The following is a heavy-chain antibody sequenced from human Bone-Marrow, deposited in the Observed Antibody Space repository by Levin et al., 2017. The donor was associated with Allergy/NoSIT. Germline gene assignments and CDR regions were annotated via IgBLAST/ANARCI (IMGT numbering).Heavy chain of an antibody. J-gene: IGHJ6*02. D-gene: IGHD1-26*01. V-gene: IGHV3-9*01. CDR1: GFTFHDHA. CDR2: ISWNSGSV. CDR3: TKDVVGANSFSGMDV. Sequence: SLKISCAASGFTFHDHAMHWVRQAPGKGLEWVSGISWNSGSVAYADSVKGRFTISRDNAKDSLYLQMNSLRAEDTAFYYCTKDVVGANSFSGMDVWGQGTTVTVSS.